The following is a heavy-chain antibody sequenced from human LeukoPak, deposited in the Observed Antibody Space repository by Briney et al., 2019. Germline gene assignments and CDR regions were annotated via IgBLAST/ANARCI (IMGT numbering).Heavy chain of an antibody. V-gene: IGHV3-74*01. Sequence: QPGGSLRLSCAASGFTLSNAWMHWVRQAPGKGPVWVSRINSDGTSTSYANSVKGRFTISRDNSKNTLYLQMNSLRAEDTAVYFCARGGGLDVWGQGATVTVSS. CDR3: ARGGGLDV. D-gene: IGHD3-16*01. J-gene: IGHJ6*02. CDR2: INSDGTST. CDR1: GFTLSNAW.